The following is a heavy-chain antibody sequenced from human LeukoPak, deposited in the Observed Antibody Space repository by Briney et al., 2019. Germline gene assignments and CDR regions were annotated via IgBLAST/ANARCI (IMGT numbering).Heavy chain of an antibody. D-gene: IGHD6-13*01. V-gene: IGHV3-30*18. J-gene: IGHJ4*02. CDR1: GFTFSSYG. Sequence: GGSLRLSCAASGFTFSSYGMHWVRQAPGEGLEWVAVISYDGSNKYYADSVKGRFTISRDNSKNTLYLQMNSLRAEDTAVYYCAKSLYSSSCDYWGQGTLVTVSS. CDR2: ISYDGSNK. CDR3: AKSLYSSSCDY.